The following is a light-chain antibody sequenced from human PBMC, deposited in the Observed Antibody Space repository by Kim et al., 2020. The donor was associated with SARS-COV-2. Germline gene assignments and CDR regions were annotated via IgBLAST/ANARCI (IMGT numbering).Light chain of an antibody. CDR1: KLGDKY. Sequence: SYELTQPPSVSVSPGQTASITCSGDKLGDKYACWYHQKPGQSPVLVIYQDTKRPSGIPERFSGSNSGNTATLTISGTQAMDEADYYCQAWDSSTVFGTGTKVTVL. CDR3: QAWDSSTV. J-gene: IGLJ1*01. CDR2: QDT. V-gene: IGLV3-1*01.